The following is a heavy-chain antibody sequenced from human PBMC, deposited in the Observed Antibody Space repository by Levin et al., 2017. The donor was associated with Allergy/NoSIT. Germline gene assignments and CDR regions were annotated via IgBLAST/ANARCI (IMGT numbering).Heavy chain of an antibody. D-gene: IGHD6-13*01. V-gene: IGHV4-34*01. J-gene: IGHJ5*02. CDR2: INHSGST. Sequence: SETLSLTCAVYGGSFSGYYWSWIRQPPGKGLEWIGEINHSGSTNYNPSLKSRVTISVDTSKNQFSLKLSSVTAADTAVYYCARARKLYSSSWYGSWFDPWGQGTLVTVSS. CDR3: ARARKLYSSSWYGSWFDP. CDR1: GGSFSGYY.